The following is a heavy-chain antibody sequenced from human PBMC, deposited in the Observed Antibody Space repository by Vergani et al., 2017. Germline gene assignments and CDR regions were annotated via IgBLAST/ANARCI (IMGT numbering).Heavy chain of an antibody. D-gene: IGHD6-19*01. CDR1: GYTFTSYA. J-gene: IGHJ4*02. V-gene: IGHV1-3*01. CDR2: INAGNGNT. Sequence: QVQLVQSGAEVKKPGASVTVSCKASGYTFTSYAMHWVRQAPGQRLEWMGWINAGNGNTKYSQKFQGRVTITRDTSASTAYMELSSLRSEDLAVYYCARDSRYSSGWFCDYWGQGTLVTVSS. CDR3: ARDSRYSSGWFCDY.